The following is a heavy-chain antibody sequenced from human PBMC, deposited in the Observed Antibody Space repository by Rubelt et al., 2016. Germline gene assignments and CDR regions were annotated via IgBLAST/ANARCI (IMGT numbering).Heavy chain of an antibody. J-gene: IGHJ2*01. CDR2: IIPIFGTA. V-gene: IGHV1-69*06. Sequence: QVQLVQSGAEVKKPGSSVKVSCKASGGTFSSYAISWVRQAPGQGLEWMGGIIPIFGTANYAQKFQGRVTITADKSTSTAYMELSSLRSEDTAVYYCAISTYYYDSSGYYPYWYFDLWGRGTLVTVSS. D-gene: IGHD3-22*01. CDR3: AISTYYYDSSGYYPYWYFDL. CDR1: GGTFSSYA.